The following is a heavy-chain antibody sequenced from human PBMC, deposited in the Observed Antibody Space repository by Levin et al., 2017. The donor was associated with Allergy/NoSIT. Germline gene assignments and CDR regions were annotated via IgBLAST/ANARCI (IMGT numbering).Heavy chain of an antibody. CDR1: GYTLTELS. CDR3: ASLTRSTMVRGPFDY. CDR2: FDPEDGET. V-gene: IGHV1-24*01. Sequence: ASVKVSCKVSGYTLTELSMHWVRQAPGKGLEWMGGFDPEDGETIYAQKFQGRVTMTEDTSTDTAYMELSSLRSEDTAVYYCASLTRSTMVRGPFDYWGQGTLVTVSS. J-gene: IGHJ4*02. D-gene: IGHD3-10*01.